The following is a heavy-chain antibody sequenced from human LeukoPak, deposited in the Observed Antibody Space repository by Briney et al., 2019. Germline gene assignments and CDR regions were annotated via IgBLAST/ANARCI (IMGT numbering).Heavy chain of an antibody. CDR1: GGTFSSYA. J-gene: IGHJ4*02. D-gene: IGHD3-9*01. CDR2: IIPILGIA. CDR3: AVVLRYFDWSDPFDY. V-gene: IGHV1-69*04. Sequence: GASVKVSCKASGGTFSSYAISWVRQAPGQGLEWMGRIIPILGIANYAQKFQGRVTITTDESTSTAYMELSSLRSEDTAVYYCAVVLRYFDWSDPFDYWGQGTLVTVSS.